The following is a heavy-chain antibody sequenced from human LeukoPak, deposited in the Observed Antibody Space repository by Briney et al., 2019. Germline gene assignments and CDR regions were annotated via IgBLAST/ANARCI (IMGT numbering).Heavy chain of an antibody. CDR2: ISGSGGST. V-gene: IGHV3-23*01. CDR1: GFTFSSYA. CDR3: AKDLLVAYYDILTGYDAFDI. Sequence: GGSLRLSCAASGFTFSSYAMSWVRQAPGKGLEWVSAISGSGGSTYYADSVKGRFTISRDNSKNTLYLQMNSLRAEDTAVYYCAKDLLVAYYDILTGYDAFDIWGQGTMVTVSS. J-gene: IGHJ3*02. D-gene: IGHD3-9*01.